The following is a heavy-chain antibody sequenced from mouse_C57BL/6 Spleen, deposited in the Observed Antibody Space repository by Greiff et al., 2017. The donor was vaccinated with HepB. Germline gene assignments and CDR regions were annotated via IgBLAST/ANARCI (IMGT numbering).Heavy chain of an antibody. CDR3: ARGNGSEGPFAC. CDR2: IDPSDSYT. V-gene: IGHV1-50*01. D-gene: IGHD2-2*01. CDR1: GYTFTSYW. J-gene: IGHJ3*01. Sequence: QVQLQQPGAELVKPGASVKLSCKASGYTFTSYWMQWVKQRPGQGLEWIGEIDPSDSYTNYNQKFKGKATLTVDTSSSTAYMQLSSLTSEDSAVYYCARGNGSEGPFACWGQRTLVTVSA.